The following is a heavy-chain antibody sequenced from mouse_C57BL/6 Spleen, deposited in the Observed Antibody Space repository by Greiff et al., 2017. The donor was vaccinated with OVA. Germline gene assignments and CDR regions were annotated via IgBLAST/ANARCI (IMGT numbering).Heavy chain of an antibody. CDR2: IRSKSSNYAT. V-gene: IGHV10-3*01. Sequence: DVKLVESGGGLVQPKGSLKLSCAASGFTFNTYAMHWVRQAPGKGLEWVARIRSKSSNYATYYADSVKDRFTISRDDSQSMLYLQMNNLKTEDTAMYYCVRGSTVVAPYAMDYWGQGTSVTVSS. CDR3: VRGSTVVAPYAMDY. J-gene: IGHJ4*01. CDR1: GFTFNTYA. D-gene: IGHD1-1*01.